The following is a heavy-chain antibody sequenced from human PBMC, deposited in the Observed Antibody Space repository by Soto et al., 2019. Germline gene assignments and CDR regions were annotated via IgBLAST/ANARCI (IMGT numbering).Heavy chain of an antibody. D-gene: IGHD6-6*01. Sequence: SETLSLTCTVSGGSISSGDYYWSWIRQPPGKGLEWIGYIYYSGSTYYNPSLKSRVTISVDTSKNQFSLKLSSVTAADTAVYYCARALRRSSSTFDYWGQGTLVTVSS. CDR3: ARALRRSSSTFDY. J-gene: IGHJ4*02. V-gene: IGHV4-30-4*01. CDR1: GGSISSGDYY. CDR2: IYYSGST.